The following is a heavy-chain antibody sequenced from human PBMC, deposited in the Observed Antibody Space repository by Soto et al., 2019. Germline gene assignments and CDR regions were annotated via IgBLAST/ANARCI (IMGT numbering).Heavy chain of an antibody. Sequence: EVQLVESGGGLVQPGGSLRLSCAASGFTFSSYWMHWVRQAPGKGLVWVSRINSDGSRTNYADSVKGRFTISRDNAKNTLYLKMNSLRAEETAVYCCARGVRGAYGLDIWGQGTMVTVSS. CDR1: GFTFSSYW. D-gene: IGHD2-21*01. CDR2: INSDGSRT. J-gene: IGHJ3*02. V-gene: IGHV3-74*01. CDR3: ARGVRGAYGLDI.